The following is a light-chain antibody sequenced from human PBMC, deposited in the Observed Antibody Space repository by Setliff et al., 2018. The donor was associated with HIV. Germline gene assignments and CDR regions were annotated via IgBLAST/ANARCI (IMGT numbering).Light chain of an antibody. CDR2: DVS. CDR1: SSDVGGYNS. Sequence: QSALTQPASVSGSPGQSITISCTGTSSDVGGYNSVSWYQQLPGKAPKLIIYDVSKRPSGVSNRFSGSKSANTASLTISGLQAEDEADYYCSSYTSSSTYVFGTGTKVTVL. J-gene: IGLJ1*01. CDR3: SSYTSSSTYV. V-gene: IGLV2-14*01.